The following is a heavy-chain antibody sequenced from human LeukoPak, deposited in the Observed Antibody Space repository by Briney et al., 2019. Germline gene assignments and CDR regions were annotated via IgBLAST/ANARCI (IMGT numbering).Heavy chain of an antibody. V-gene: IGHV1-2*06. CDR1: GYTFTGYY. J-gene: IGHJ4*02. CDR2: IDPKNGGA. Sequence: ASVKVSCKASGYTFTGYYLHWVRQAPGQGLEWVGRIDPKNGGAAYAQKFQGRVTMTRDTSISTAYMELSRLRSDDTAVYYCARNSGIAVADYWGQGTLVTVSS. CDR3: ARNSGIAVADY. D-gene: IGHD6-19*01.